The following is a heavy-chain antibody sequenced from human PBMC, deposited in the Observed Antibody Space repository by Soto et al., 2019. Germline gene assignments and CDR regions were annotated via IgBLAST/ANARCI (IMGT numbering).Heavy chain of an antibody. V-gene: IGHV1-2*02. CDR1: GYTLNDFH. CDR2: INPKNGGI. Sequence: ASVKLSFKSSGYTLNDFHIHWLRQAPGQGLEWVGWINPKNGGINYAQKFQGRVTMTRDTSVNTSCMDLNRLNFDDSAIYYCVRGQSVLYLYLWGRGTQVTVSS. D-gene: IGHD2-2*02. CDR3: VRGQSVLYLYL. J-gene: IGHJ1*01.